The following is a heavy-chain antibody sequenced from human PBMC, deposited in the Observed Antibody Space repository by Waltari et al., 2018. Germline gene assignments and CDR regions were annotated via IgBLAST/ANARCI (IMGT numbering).Heavy chain of an antibody. D-gene: IGHD2-2*01. CDR1: GYSFTSYA. CDR2: INTNSGNP. V-gene: IGHV7-4-1*02. CDR3: AREVVPAATIVVNWFDP. J-gene: IGHJ5*02. Sequence: QVELVQSGPELKKPGASVKVSRRASGYSFTSYAINWVRQAPGRGFELMGWINTNSGNPTYVQGFTGRFVFSLDTSVSTAFLQINSLEAEDTAVYYCAREVVPAATIVVNWFDPWGQGTLVTVSS.